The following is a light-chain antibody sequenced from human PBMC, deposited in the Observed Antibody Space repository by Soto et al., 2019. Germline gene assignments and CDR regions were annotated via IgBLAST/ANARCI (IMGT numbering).Light chain of an antibody. J-gene: IGKJ4*01. CDR2: GAS. CDR1: QSVSSN. V-gene: IGKV3-15*01. Sequence: EIVMTQSPATLSVSPGERATLSCRASQSVSSNLAWYQQKPGQAPRLLIYGASTRATGIPARFSGSGSGTEFTLTIGSLQAEDFAVYYCQQDNRSPSLTFDGGTKVETK. CDR3: QQDNRSPSLT.